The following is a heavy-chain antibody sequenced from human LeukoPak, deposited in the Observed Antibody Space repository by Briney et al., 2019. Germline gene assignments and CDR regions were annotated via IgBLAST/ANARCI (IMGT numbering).Heavy chain of an antibody. CDR3: ASPVLLWFGELLFRPMDV. CDR2: ISSSGSTI. V-gene: IGHV3-11*04. Sequence: GGSLRLSCAASGFTFSDYYMSWIRQAPGEELEWVSYISSSGSTIYYADSVKGRFTISRDNAKNSLYLQMNSLRAEDAAVYYCASPVLLWFGELLFRPMDVWGKGTTVTVSS. CDR1: GFTFSDYY. D-gene: IGHD3-10*01. J-gene: IGHJ6*04.